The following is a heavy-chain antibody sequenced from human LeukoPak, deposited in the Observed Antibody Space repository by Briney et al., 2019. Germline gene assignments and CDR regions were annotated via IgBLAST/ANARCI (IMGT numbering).Heavy chain of an antibody. Sequence: SETLSLTCTVSDDSISDYYRGWIRQPPGKGLEWIGYFHNSGTSTYNPSLKSRVTISADTSKNQFSLKLNSLTTADMAVYYCTRGAGWLIDYWGQGILVTVSS. CDR3: TRGAGWLIDY. J-gene: IGHJ4*02. D-gene: IGHD3-16*01. V-gene: IGHV4-59*01. CDR2: FHNSGTS. CDR1: DDSISDYY.